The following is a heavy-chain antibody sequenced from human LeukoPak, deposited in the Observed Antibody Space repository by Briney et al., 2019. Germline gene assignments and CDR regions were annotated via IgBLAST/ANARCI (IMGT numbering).Heavy chain of an antibody. V-gene: IGHV3-23*01. Sequence: GGSLRLSCAASGFTLGAPSMAWVRQVPGRGLEWVSIISGSGGTAYYADSVKGRFTISRDNSRNTLYLQINSLSAVDRAVYYCARERVTTTCFDYWGRGSLVTVSP. D-gene: IGHD4-11*01. CDR3: ARERVTTTCFDY. CDR2: ISGSGGTA. J-gene: IGHJ4*02. CDR1: GFTLGAPS.